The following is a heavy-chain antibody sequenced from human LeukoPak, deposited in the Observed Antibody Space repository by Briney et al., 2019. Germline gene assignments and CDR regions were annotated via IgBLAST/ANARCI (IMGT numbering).Heavy chain of an antibody. D-gene: IGHD3-9*01. V-gene: IGHV1-18*01. CDR3: ARDAFDWLLQIPGY. J-gene: IGHJ4*02. CDR2: ISAYNGNT. CDR1: GYTFTSYG. Sequence: ASVKVSCKASGYTFTSYGISWVRQAPGQGLEWMGWISAYNGNTNYAQKLQGRVTMTTDTSTSTAYMELRSLRSDDTAVYYCARDAFDWLLQIPGYWGQGTLVTVSS.